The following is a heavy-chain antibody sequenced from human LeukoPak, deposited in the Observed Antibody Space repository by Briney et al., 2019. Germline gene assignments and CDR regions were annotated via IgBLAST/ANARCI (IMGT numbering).Heavy chain of an antibody. V-gene: IGHV4-34*01. Sequence: PSETPSLTCAVYRGSFSGYYWSWIRQPPGKGLEWIGEINHSGSTNYNPSLKSRVTISVDTSKNQFSLKLSSVTAADTAVYYCARVGYDYVWGSYRYPDYWGQGTLVTVSS. CDR3: ARVGYDYVWGSYRYPDY. CDR1: RGSFSGYY. D-gene: IGHD3-16*02. J-gene: IGHJ4*02. CDR2: INHSGST.